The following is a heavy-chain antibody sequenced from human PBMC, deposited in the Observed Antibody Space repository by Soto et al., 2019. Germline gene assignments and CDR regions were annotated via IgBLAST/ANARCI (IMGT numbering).Heavy chain of an antibody. CDR1: EYSFTSYW. V-gene: IGHV5-10-1*01. D-gene: IGHD1-26*01. CDR2: IDPSDSYT. J-gene: IGHJ4*02. Sequence: XESLKIFWEGSEYSFTSYWVSWGRQMPGKGLEWMGRIDPSDSYTNYSPSFQGHVTISADKSISTAYLQSSSLKASDTAMYYCPIQYSGSYENKDDWGQGTLVTVSS. CDR3: PIQYSGSYENKDD.